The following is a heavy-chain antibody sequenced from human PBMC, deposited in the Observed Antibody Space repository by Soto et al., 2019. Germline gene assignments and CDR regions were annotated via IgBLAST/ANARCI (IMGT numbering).Heavy chain of an antibody. CDR3: AKVRYSSPMGYYYGMDV. V-gene: IGHV1-69*13. CDR2: IIPIFGTA. Sequence: ASVKVSCKASRVAFSKFIVTWVRQAPGLGLEWVGGIIPIFGTANYAQKFQGGVTITADESTSTSYMEVNNLRSEDTAVYYCAKVRYSSPMGYYYGMDVWGQGTTVTVSS. J-gene: IGHJ6*02. D-gene: IGHD6-19*01. CDR1: RVAFSKFI.